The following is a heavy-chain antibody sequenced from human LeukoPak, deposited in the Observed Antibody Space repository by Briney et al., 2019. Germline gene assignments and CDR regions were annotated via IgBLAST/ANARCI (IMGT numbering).Heavy chain of an antibody. CDR1: GFTCCNYR. Sequence: GVSLTLSCAGSGFTCCNYRMHGVRQAPGKGRLWVSRIKSDGSSKSSADCVKGRCTISRDTAKIKLYMQMNSLRAEDTCVYYCLQLTVKNAFGIWGQGTMVTVSS. V-gene: IGHV3-74*01. CDR2: IKSDGSSK. J-gene: IGHJ3*02. D-gene: IGHD4-17*01. CDR3: LQLTVKNAFGI.